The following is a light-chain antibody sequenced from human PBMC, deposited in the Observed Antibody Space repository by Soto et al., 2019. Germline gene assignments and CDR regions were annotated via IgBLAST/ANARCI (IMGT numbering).Light chain of an antibody. V-gene: IGKV3-15*01. Sequence: EIVLTQSPATLSVSPGERATLSCRASQSVYSNLAWYQQKPGQAPRLLIFGASTRATGIPARFSGSGSGTESTLTISSLQSEDFAVYYCQQYFNWPRTFGQGTKVDIK. CDR2: GAS. CDR3: QQYFNWPRT. CDR1: QSVYSN. J-gene: IGKJ1*01.